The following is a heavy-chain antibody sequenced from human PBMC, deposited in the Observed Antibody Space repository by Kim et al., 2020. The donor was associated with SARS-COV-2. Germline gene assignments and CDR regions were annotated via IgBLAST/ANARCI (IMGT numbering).Heavy chain of an antibody. Sequence: SETLSLTCTVSGGSISSGGYYWSWIRQHPGKGLEWIGYIYYSGSTYYNPSLKSRVTISVDTSKNQFSLKLSSVTAADTAVYYCARVLGTPELLWFGSQGNLWFDPWGQGTLVTVSS. CDR1: GGSISSGGYY. J-gene: IGHJ5*02. D-gene: IGHD3-10*01. CDR3: ARVLGTPELLWFGSQGNLWFDP. CDR2: IYYSGST. V-gene: IGHV4-31*03.